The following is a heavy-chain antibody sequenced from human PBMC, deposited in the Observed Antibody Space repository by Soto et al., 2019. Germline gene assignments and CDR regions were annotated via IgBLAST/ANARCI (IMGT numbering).Heavy chain of an antibody. CDR1: GYDFANYW. D-gene: IGHD1-26*01. CDR3: GRLDDSGTVIDY. Sequence: EVQLAQSGADVKKPGESLKISCEGSGYDFANYWIAWVRQMPGKGLEWMGIIFPDDSDTKYSPSFQGQVTISADRSISTAYLQWSSLKASYSAMYYCGRLDDSGTVIDYWGQGTLVSVSS. V-gene: IGHV5-51*01. J-gene: IGHJ4*02. CDR2: IFPDDSDT.